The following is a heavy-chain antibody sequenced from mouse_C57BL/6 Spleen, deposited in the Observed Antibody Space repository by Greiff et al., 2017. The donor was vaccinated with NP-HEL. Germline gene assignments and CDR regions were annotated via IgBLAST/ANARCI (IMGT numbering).Heavy chain of an antibody. V-gene: IGHV14-4*01. CDR1: GFNIKDDY. D-gene: IGHD1-1*01. Sequence: EVQLQQSGAELVRPGASVKLSCTASGFNIKDDYMHWVKQRPGQGLEWIGWIDPENGDTEYASKFQGKATITADTSSNTAYLQLSSLTSEDTAVYYCTTDYYGSRGFAYWGQGTLVTVSA. CDR2: IDPENGDT. J-gene: IGHJ3*01. CDR3: TTDYYGSRGFAY.